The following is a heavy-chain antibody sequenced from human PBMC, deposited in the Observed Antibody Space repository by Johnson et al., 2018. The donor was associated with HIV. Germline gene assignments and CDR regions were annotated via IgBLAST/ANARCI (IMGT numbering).Heavy chain of an antibody. CDR1: GFTLSRYA. V-gene: IGHV3-33*06. J-gene: IGHJ3*02. CDR2: IWYDGSNK. D-gene: IGHD3-3*01. CDR3: AKERAWSRGGAFDI. Sequence: QVQLVESGGGVVQPGRSLRISCAASGFTLSRYAMHWVRQAPGKGLDWVAVIWYDGSNKYYADSVKGRFTISRDNSKNTLYLQMNSLRAEDTAVYYCAKERAWSRGGAFDIWGQGTMVTVSS.